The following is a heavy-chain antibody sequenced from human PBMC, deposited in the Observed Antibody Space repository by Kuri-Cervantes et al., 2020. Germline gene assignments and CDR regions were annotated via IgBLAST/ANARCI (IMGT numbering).Heavy chain of an antibody. D-gene: IGHD3-22*01. CDR1: GGSISSYY. CDR3: ARAGEIVVVIKGGFDI. J-gene: IGHJ3*02. Sequence: GSLRLSCTVSGGSISSYYWSWIRQPAGKGLEWIGRIYTSGSTNYNPSLKSRVTISVDTSKNQFSLKLSSVTAADTAVYYCARAGEIVVVIKGGFDIWGQGTMVAVSS. V-gene: IGHV4-4*07. CDR2: IYTSGST.